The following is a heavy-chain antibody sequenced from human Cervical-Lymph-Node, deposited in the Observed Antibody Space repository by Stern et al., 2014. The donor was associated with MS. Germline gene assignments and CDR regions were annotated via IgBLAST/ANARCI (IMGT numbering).Heavy chain of an antibody. CDR1: GGTFSRSA. V-gene: IGHV1-69*01. CDR3: ARVGSQNFEY. J-gene: IGHJ4*02. Sequence: QVQLVESGAEVEKPGSSVRVSCKASGGTFSRSAINWVRQAPGHGLEWMGGLIPVFDTASYAQQFQGRVTLTADVSTSTVYMELTSLRSEDTAVYYCARVGSQNFEYWGQGTLVTVSS. CDR2: LIPVFDTA.